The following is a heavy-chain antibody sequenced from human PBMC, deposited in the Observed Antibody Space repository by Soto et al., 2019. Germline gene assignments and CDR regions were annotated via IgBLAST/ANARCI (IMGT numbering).Heavy chain of an antibody. CDR3: ARSRWENYYNSGNYYRRMGCFDI. CDR1: GGSISTYY. CDR2: IYYSGSI. J-gene: IGHJ3*02. Sequence: QVQLQASGPGLVKPSETLSLTCSVSGGSISTYYWNWIRQPPGTGLEWIGHIYYSGSITYNPALKRRITISVDTSTNQFSLKLGYVTTADTAVYYCARSRWENYYNSGNYYRRMGCFDIWGQVTMVTVSS. D-gene: IGHD3-10*01. V-gene: IGHV4-59*01.